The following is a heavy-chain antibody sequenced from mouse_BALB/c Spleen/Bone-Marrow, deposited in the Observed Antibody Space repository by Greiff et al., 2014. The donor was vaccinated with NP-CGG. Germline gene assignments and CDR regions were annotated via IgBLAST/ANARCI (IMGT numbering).Heavy chain of an antibody. J-gene: IGHJ4*01. CDR2: INSGSGNT. V-gene: IGHV1-54*01. CDR1: GYTFTNSL. Sequence: QVQLQQSGAELVRPGTSVKVSCKASGYTFTNSLIHWVKQRPGQGLEWIGVINSGSGNTKYNEKFKGKATLTADKSSSTAYMQLSSLTSDDSAVYFCARANADAMDYWGQGTSVTVSS. CDR3: ARANADAMDY.